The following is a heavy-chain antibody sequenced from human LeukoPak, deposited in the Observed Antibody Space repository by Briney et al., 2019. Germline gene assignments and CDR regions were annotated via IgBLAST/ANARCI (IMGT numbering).Heavy chain of an antibody. CDR3: AKDAQRGFDCSNSLEY. J-gene: IGHJ4*02. Sequence: GGSLRLSCEASGFTFSHFGMHWVRQAPGKGLEWVAVIWSDATNQYYADSVKGRFTISRDNFKRTVSLEMNSLRAEDTAVYYCAKDAQRGFDCSNSLEYWGQGSLVIVSS. CDR2: IWSDATNQ. V-gene: IGHV3-33*06. CDR1: GFTFSHFG. D-gene: IGHD4-11*01.